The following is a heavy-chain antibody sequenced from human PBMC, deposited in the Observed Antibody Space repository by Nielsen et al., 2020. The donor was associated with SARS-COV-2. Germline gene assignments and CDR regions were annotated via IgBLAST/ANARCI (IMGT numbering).Heavy chain of an antibody. CDR1: GFTFDDYG. D-gene: IGHD6-19*01. CDR2: IKQDGSEK. CDR3: ARDSAGPYYYYYYGMDV. Sequence: GESLKISCAASGFTFDDYGMSWVRQAPGKGLEWVANIKQDGSEKYYVDSVKGRFTISRDNAKNSLYLQMNSLRAEDTAVYYCARDSAGPYYYYYYGMDVWGQGTTVTVSS. J-gene: IGHJ6*02. V-gene: IGHV3-7*03.